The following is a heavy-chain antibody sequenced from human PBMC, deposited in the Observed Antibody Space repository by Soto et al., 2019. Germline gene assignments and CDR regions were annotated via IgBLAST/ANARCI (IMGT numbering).Heavy chain of an antibody. CDR3: AKDLRDIVATGVLDY. CDR2: ISGSGGST. CDR1: GFTFSSYA. V-gene: IGHV3-23*01. D-gene: IGHD5-12*01. J-gene: IGHJ4*02. Sequence: PGGSLRLSCAASGFTFSSYAMSWVRQAPGKGLEWVSAISGSGGSTYYADSVKGRFTISRDNSKNMLYLQMNSLRAEDTAVYYCAKDLRDIVATGVLDYWGQGTLVTVSS.